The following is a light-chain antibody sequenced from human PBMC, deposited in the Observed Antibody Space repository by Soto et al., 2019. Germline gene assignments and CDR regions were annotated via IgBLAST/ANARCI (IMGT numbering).Light chain of an antibody. V-gene: IGKV1-39*01. CDR3: QQSYSPPPVT. CDR1: QSINIY. J-gene: IGKJ5*01. CDR2: KAS. Sequence: TITCRTSQSINIYLNWYQQKAGKAPNLLIYKASRLESGVPSRFSGSGSETEFTLTISSLQPDDFATYYCQQSYSPPPVTFGQGTRLEIK.